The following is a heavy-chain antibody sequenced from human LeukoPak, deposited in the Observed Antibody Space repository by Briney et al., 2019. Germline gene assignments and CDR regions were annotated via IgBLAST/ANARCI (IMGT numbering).Heavy chain of an antibody. CDR3: ARHAVTTFRFRNYNHYYMVV. Sequence: PGGSLRLSCAASGFTLSSYWMGWVRQAPGKGPEWVANIKQDGNEKYYVDSVKGRFTVSRDNAKNSLYLQMNSLRAEDTAVYYCARHAVTTFRFRNYNHYYMVVWGKGTTVTVSS. J-gene: IGHJ6*03. D-gene: IGHD4-17*01. CDR1: GFTLSSYW. V-gene: IGHV3-7*01. CDR2: IKQDGNEK.